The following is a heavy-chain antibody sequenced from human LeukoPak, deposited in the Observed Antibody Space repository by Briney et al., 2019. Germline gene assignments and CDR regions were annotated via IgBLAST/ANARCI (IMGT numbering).Heavy chain of an antibody. CDR3: VRTPPNWGADF. CDR2: IIPIFGTA. D-gene: IGHD7-27*01. CDR1: GGTLSSYA. V-gene: IGHV1-69*05. J-gene: IGHJ4*02. Sequence: SVKVSCKASGGTLSSYAISWVRQAPGQGLEWMGGIIPIFGTANYAQKFQGRVTMTRDTSTGTAYLELSSLRSEDSAVYYCVRTPPNWGADFWGQGTLVTVSS.